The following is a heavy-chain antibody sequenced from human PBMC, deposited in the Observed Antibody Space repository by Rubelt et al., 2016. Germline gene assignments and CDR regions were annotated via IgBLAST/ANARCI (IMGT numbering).Heavy chain of an antibody. CDR1: GFTFSSYA. V-gene: IGHV3-33*08. CDR2: IWSDGSNK. D-gene: IGHD3-16*01. CDR3: ARDLGSSPFDY. Sequence: QVQLVESGGGVVQPGRSLRLSCAASGFTFSSYAMHWVRQAPGKGLEWVAAIWSDGSNKYYADSVKGRFTISKDNSKNTLYLQMNSLRAEDTAVYYCARDLGSSPFDYWGQGTLVTVSS. J-gene: IGHJ4*02.